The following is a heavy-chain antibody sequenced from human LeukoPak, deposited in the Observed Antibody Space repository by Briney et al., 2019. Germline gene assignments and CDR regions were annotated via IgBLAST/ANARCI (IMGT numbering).Heavy chain of an antibody. V-gene: IGHV4-39*07. Sequence: PSETLSLTCTVSGGSISSSSYYWGWIRQPPGKGLEWIGEINHSGSTNYNPSLKSRVTISVDTSKNQFSLKLSSVTAADTAVYYCARAGWLRRRGAFDIWGQGTMVTVSS. CDR1: GGSISSSSYY. D-gene: IGHD5-12*01. CDR2: INHSGST. CDR3: ARAGWLRRRGAFDI. J-gene: IGHJ3*02.